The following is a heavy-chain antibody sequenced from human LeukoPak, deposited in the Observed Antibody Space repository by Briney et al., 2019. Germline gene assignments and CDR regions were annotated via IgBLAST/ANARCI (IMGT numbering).Heavy chain of an antibody. CDR1: GFTFSSYS. CDR2: ISSSSRTI. CDR3: ARDLPPGSSGWYLGY. V-gene: IGHV3-48*02. D-gene: IGHD6-19*01. Sequence: GGSLRLSCAASGFTFSSYSMNWVRQAPGEGLEWVSYISSSSRTIYYADPVKGRFTISRDNAKNSLYLQMNSLRDEDTAVYYCARDLPPGSSGWYLGYWGQGTLVTVSS. J-gene: IGHJ4*02.